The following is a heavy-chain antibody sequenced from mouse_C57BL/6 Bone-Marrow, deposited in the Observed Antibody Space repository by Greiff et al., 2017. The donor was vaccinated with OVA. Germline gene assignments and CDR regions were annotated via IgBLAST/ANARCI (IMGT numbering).Heavy chain of an antibody. Sequence: VQLQQPGAELVMPGASVKLSCKASGYTFTSYWMHWVKQRPGQGLEWIGEIDPSDSYTNYNQKFKGKSTLTVDKSSSTAYMQLSSLTSEDSAVYYCARSGFYYGNPDFDYWGQGTTLTVSS. CDR2: IDPSDSYT. V-gene: IGHV1-69*01. CDR1: GYTFTSYW. J-gene: IGHJ2*01. CDR3: ARSGFYYGNPDFDY. D-gene: IGHD2-1*01.